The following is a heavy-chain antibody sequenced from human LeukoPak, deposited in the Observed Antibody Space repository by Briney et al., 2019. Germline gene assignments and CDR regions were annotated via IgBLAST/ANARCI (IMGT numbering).Heavy chain of an antibody. D-gene: IGHD3-9*01. CDR2: IYYSGTT. V-gene: IGHV4-59*01. Sequence: SETLSLTCSVSGGAIDNYYWGWIRQPPGKGLEWIGYIYYSGTTHYNPSFKSRVTMSVDTSKNEFSLKVNSVTAAETGMYYCARLPPYDILTGGTFDIWGQGTMVTVAS. CDR3: ARLPPYDILTGGTFDI. J-gene: IGHJ3*02. CDR1: GGAIDNYY.